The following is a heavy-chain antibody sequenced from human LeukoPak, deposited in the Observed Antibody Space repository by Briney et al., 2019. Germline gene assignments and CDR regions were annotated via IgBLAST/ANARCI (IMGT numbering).Heavy chain of an antibody. V-gene: IGHV3-23*01. CDR3: ATDRATQYFDY. D-gene: IGHD2-15*01. CDR1: GFTFSSYA. J-gene: IGHJ4*02. CDR2: ISGSGGST. Sequence: GGSLRLSCAASGFTFSSYAMSWVRQAPGKGLEWVSAISGSGGSTYYADSVKGRFTISRDNSRNTLFLQMNSLRAEDTAVYYCATDRATQYFDYWGQGTLVSVSS.